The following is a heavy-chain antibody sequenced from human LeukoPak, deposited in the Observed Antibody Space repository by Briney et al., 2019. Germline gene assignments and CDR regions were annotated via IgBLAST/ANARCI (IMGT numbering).Heavy chain of an antibody. CDR3: ARGEKGGRGYSYGSGY. CDR1: GFTFSDYY. D-gene: IGHD5-18*01. J-gene: IGHJ4*02. V-gene: IGHV3-11*01. Sequence: GGSLRLSCAASGFTFSDYYMSWIRQAPGKGLEWVSYISSSGSTIYYADSVKGRFTISRDNAKNSLCLQMNSLRAEDTAVYYCARGEKGGRGYSYGSGYWGQGTLVTVSS. CDR2: ISSSGSTI.